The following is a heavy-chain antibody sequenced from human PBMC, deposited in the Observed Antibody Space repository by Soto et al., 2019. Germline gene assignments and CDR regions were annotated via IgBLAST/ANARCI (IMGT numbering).Heavy chain of an antibody. CDR1: GFTFSSYG. D-gene: IGHD1-26*01. V-gene: IGHV3-30*18. Sequence: GGSLRLSCVASGFTFSSYGMHWVRQAPGKGLEWVAIISYDGSNKYFADSVKGRFTISRDNSKNTLYLQMNSLRVEDTAVYYCAKVLSSGSYSGALEYWGQGALVTVSS. CDR3: AKVLSSGSYSGALEY. J-gene: IGHJ4*02. CDR2: ISYDGSNK.